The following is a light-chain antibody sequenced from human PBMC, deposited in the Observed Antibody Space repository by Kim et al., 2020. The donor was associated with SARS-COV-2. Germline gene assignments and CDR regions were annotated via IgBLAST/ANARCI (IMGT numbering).Light chain of an antibody. V-gene: IGKV3-15*01. CDR3: QQYGNWPT. Sequence: IVMTQSPATLSVSPGERATLSCRASQSVNSNLAWYQQKPGQAPRLLINGASTRATGIPARFSGSGSGTEFTLTISSLQSEDFAVYYCQQYGNWPTFGGGTKVDIK. J-gene: IGKJ4*01. CDR1: QSVNSN. CDR2: GAS.